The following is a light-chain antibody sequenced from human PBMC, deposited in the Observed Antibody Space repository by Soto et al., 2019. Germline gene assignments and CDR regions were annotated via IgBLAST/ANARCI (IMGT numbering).Light chain of an antibody. CDR2: GAS. J-gene: IGKJ1*01. CDR1: QSITNN. Sequence: EIVMTQSPVTLSVSPGERATLSCRASQSITNNLAWYQQKPGQVPRLLVYGASTRAAGIAATFSGSGSGTEFTLTISSLQSEDVAVYYCQQYQNWPRTFGQGTKVEIK. V-gene: IGKV3-15*01. CDR3: QQYQNWPRT.